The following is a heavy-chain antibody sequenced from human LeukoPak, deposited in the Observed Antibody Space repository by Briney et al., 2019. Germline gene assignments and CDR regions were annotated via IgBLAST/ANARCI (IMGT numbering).Heavy chain of an antibody. J-gene: IGHJ3*02. D-gene: IGHD3-22*01. CDR1: GFIFSAYA. Sequence: GGSLRLSCAASGFIFSAYAMIWVRQAPGKGLEYVSAISSNGGSTYYADSVKGRFTISRDNSKNTLYLQMSSLRVEDTALYYCVKGTYYDSSGHYLQLSALDIWGQGTMVTVSS. V-gene: IGHV3-64D*06. CDR3: VKGTYYDSSGHYLQLSALDI. CDR2: ISSNGGST.